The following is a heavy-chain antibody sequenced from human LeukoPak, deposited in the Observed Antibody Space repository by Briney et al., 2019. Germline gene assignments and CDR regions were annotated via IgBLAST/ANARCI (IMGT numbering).Heavy chain of an antibody. CDR2: ITWDGGST. CDR1: GFKFDDYP. Sequence: PGGSLRLSCAASGFKFDDYPMHWVRQAPGKGLEWVSLITWDGGSTKYADSVKGRFTISRDNSRNSLYLHMNILRTEDTALYYCAKGGSGYSTSPNDYWGQGTLVTVSS. J-gene: IGHJ4*02. D-gene: IGHD6-13*01. CDR3: AKGGSGYSTSPNDY. V-gene: IGHV3-43*01.